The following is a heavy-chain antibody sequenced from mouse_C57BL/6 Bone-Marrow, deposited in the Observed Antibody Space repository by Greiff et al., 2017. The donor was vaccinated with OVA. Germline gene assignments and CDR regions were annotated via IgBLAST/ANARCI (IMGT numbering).Heavy chain of an antibody. CDR1: GYTFTSYG. CDR2: IYPRSGNT. V-gene: IGHV1-81*01. Sequence: QVQLQQSGAELVRPGASVKLSCKASGYTFTSYGISWVKQRTGQGLEWIGEIYPRSGNTYYNEKFKGKATLTADKSSSTAYMELSSLTSEDSAVYYCAIFESSLAWYFDVWGTGTTVTVSS. D-gene: IGHD1-1*01. J-gene: IGHJ1*03. CDR3: AIFESSLAWYFDV.